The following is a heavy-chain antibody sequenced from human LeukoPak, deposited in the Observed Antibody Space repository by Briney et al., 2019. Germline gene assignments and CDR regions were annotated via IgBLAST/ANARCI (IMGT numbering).Heavy chain of an antibody. D-gene: IGHD3-10*01. CDR3: AREGTRDPNWFDP. V-gene: IGHV4-59*01. Sequence: PSETLSLTCTVSGGSISSYYWSWIRQPPGKGLEWTGYIYYSGSTNYNPSLKSRVTISVDTSKNQFSLKLSSVTAADTAVYYCAREGTRDPNWFDPWGQGTLVTVSS. CDR2: IYYSGST. CDR1: GGSISSYY. J-gene: IGHJ5*02.